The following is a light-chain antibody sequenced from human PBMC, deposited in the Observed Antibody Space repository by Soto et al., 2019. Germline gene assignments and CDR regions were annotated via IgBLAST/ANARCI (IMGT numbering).Light chain of an antibody. Sequence: QSVVTQPPTASGSPGHRVTISCSVXSSNIGSNTVNLYQQLPGTAPKLLIYSNNQRPSGVPDRFSGSKSGTSAFLAISGLQSEDEAGYYCAQRDDGMICYVFGICSKLTV. CDR1: SSNIGSNT. J-gene: IGLJ1*01. CDR2: SNN. CDR3: AQRDDGMICYV. V-gene: IGLV1-44*01.